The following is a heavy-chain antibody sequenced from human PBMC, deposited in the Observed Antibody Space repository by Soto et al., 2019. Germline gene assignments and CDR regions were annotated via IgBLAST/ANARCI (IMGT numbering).Heavy chain of an antibody. Sequence: PGGSLRLSCAASGFTFSSYAMSWVRQAPGKGLEWVSAISGSGGSTYYADSVKGRFTISRDNSKNTLYLQMNSLRAEDTAVYYCAKGMYYYDSSGYPDYFDYWGQGTLVTVSS. CDR3: AKGMYYYDSSGYPDYFDY. V-gene: IGHV3-23*01. CDR1: GFTFSSYA. J-gene: IGHJ4*02. CDR2: ISGSGGST. D-gene: IGHD3-22*01.